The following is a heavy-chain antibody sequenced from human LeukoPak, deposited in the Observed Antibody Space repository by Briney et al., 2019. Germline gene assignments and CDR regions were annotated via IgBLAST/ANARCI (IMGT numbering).Heavy chain of an antibody. CDR3: ARRDYYGSGSYWGAFDY. Sequence: GESLKISCKGSGYSFTSYWIGWVRQIPGKGLEWMGVVYPSDSDSDTKYSPSFQGQVTISADKSISTAYLQWSSLKASDTAIYYCARRDYYGSGSYWGAFDYWGQGTLVTVSS. D-gene: IGHD3-10*01. V-gene: IGHV5-51*01. CDR1: GYSFTSYW. CDR2: VYPSDSDSDT. J-gene: IGHJ4*02.